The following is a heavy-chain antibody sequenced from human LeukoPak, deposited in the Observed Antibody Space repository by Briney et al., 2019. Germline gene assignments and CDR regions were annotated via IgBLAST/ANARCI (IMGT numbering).Heavy chain of an antibody. Sequence: GGSLRLSCAASGFTFSRYAMSWVRQAPGKGLEWVSAISGSGGSTYYADSVKGRFTISRDNSKNTLYLQMNSLRAEDTAVYYCAKDQGSGSYYTNRYYYYGMDVWGQGTTVTVSS. D-gene: IGHD3-10*01. CDR1: GFTFSRYA. CDR2: ISGSGGST. V-gene: IGHV3-23*01. CDR3: AKDQGSGSYYTNRYYYYGMDV. J-gene: IGHJ6*02.